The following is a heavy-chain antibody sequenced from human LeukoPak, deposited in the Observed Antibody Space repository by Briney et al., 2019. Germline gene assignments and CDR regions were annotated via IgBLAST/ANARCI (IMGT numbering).Heavy chain of an antibody. V-gene: IGHV1-46*01. D-gene: IGHD1-26*01. CDR1: GYTFTSYY. CDR2: INPSGGST. Sequence: ASVKVSCKASGYTFTSYYMHWVRQAPGQGLEWMGIINPSGGSTSYAQKFQGRVTMTRDTSTSTVYMELSSLRSEDTAVYYRARGGIVGATYSWFDPWGQGTLVTVSS. J-gene: IGHJ5*02. CDR3: ARGGIVGATYSWFDP.